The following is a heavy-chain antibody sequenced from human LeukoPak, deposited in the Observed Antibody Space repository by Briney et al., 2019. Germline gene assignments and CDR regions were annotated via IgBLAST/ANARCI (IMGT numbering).Heavy chain of an antibody. CDR3: ARDYGRLLFDY. V-gene: IGHV3-30-3*01. J-gene: IGHJ4*02. CDR1: GFTFSSYA. Sequence: PGRSLRLSCAASGFTFSSYAMHWVRQAPGKGLEWVAVISYDGSNKYYADSVKGRFTISRDNSKNTLYLQMNSLRAEDTAVYYCARDYGRLLFDYWGQGTLVTVSS. D-gene: IGHD2-21*02. CDR2: ISYDGSNK.